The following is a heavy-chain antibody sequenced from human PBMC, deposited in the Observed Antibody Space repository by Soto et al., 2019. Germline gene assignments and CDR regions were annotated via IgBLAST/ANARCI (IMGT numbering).Heavy chain of an antibody. J-gene: IGHJ5*02. CDR2: ISSSGSTI. CDR1: GFTFSDYY. V-gene: IGHV3-11*01. Sequence: GGSLRLSCAASGFTFSDYYMSWIRQAPGKGLEWVSYISSSGSTIYYADSVKGRFTISRDNAKNSLYLQMNSLRAEDTAVYYCARSQGPHYYDSSSYLDWFDPWGQGTLVTVSS. CDR3: ARSQGPHYYDSSSYLDWFDP. D-gene: IGHD3-22*01.